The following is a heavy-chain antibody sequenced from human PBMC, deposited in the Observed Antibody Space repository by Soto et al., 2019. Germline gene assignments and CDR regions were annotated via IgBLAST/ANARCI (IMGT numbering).Heavy chain of an antibody. J-gene: IGHJ4*02. CDR2: ISYDGTIK. D-gene: IGHD3-3*01. Sequence: QVQLVESGGGVVQPGRSFRLSCAASGFALSVYAMHWVRQAPGKGLEWVAVISYDGTIKHYMDSVKGRFTISRDNSKNMLFLQMNSLRPEDTAVFYCARGERSGYYDSWGLGTLVTVSS. CDR1: GFALSVYA. CDR3: ARGERSGYYDS. V-gene: IGHV3-30-3*01.